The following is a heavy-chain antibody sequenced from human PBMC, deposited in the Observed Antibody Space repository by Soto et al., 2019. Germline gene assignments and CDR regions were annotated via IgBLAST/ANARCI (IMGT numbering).Heavy chain of an antibody. D-gene: IGHD2-8*01. J-gene: IGHJ3*02. CDR2: INAGNGNT. CDR3: ARDPVGKDIVLMVYAKPTSSDAFDI. CDR1: GYTFTSYA. Sequence: QVQLVQSGAEVKKPGASVKVSCKASGYTFTSYAMHWVRQAPGQRLEWMGWINAGNGNTKYSQKFQGRVTITRDTSASTAYMELSSLRSEDTAVYYCARDPVGKDIVLMVYAKPTSSDAFDIWGQGTMVTVSS. V-gene: IGHV1-3*01.